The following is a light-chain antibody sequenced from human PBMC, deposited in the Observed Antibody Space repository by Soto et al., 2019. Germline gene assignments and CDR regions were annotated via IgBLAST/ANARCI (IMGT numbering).Light chain of an antibody. Sequence: IALSQAPLCLSLSPGASATLSCRASQSFRGLLAWYQQKPGQAPRRLIYGASTRATGITARFSGSGSGTEFTLTISSLQSEDFAVYYCQQYNNWPPITFGQGTRLEIK. CDR2: GAS. J-gene: IGKJ5*01. CDR3: QQYNNWPPIT. CDR1: QSFRGL. V-gene: IGKV3-15*01.